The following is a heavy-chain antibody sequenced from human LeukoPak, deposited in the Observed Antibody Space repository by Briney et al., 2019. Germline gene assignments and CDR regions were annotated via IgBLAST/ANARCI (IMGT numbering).Heavy chain of an antibody. CDR2: IYYSGST. Sequence: SETLSLTCAVYGGSFSGYYWSWIRQPPGKGLEWIGYIYYSGSTNYNPSLKSRVTISVDTSKNQFSLKLSSVTAADTAVYYCARTVGAPKNWFDPWGQGTLVTVSS. J-gene: IGHJ5*02. CDR3: ARTVGAPKNWFDP. CDR1: GGSFSGYY. D-gene: IGHD1-26*01. V-gene: IGHV4-59*01.